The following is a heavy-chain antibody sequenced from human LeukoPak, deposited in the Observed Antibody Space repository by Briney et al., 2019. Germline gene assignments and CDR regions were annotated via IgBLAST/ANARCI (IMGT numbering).Heavy chain of an antibody. CDR1: GFTFSSYA. V-gene: IGHV3-23*01. CDR3: ATYYDFSSGYWFHY. Sequence: GGSLRLSCAASGFTFSSYAMSWVRQAPGKGLEWVSAISGSGGSTYYADSVKGRLTISRDNSKNTLYLQMNSLRAEDTAVYYCATYYDFSSGYWFHYWGQGTLVTVSS. D-gene: IGHD3-3*01. J-gene: IGHJ4*02. CDR2: ISGSGGST.